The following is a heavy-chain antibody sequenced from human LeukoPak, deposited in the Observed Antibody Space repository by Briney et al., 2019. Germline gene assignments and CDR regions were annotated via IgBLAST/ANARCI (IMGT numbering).Heavy chain of an antibody. D-gene: IGHD6-6*01. CDR1: GGSISSGGYS. CDR2: IYHSGST. V-gene: IGHV4-30-2*01. CDR3: ASFEYSSSN. Sequence: PSEILSLTCPVSGGSISSGGYSWSWIRQPPGKGLEWIGYIYHSGSTYYNPSLKSRVTISVDRSKNQFSLKLSSVTAADTAVYYCASFEYSSSNWGQGTLVTVSS. J-gene: IGHJ4*02.